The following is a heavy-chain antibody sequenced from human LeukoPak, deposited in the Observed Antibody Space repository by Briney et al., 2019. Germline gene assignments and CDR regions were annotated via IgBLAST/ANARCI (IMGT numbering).Heavy chain of an antibody. V-gene: IGHV3-21*01. J-gene: IGHJ4*02. CDR2: ISSSSSYI. CDR3: ARDGMHYDSSGSGASDY. Sequence: PGGSLRLSCAASGFTFSSYNMNWVRQAPGKGLEWVSSISSSSSYIYYADSVKGRFTISRDNAKNSLYLQMNSLRAEDTAVYYCARDGMHYDSSGSGASDYWGQGTLVTVSS. CDR1: GFTFSSYN. D-gene: IGHD3-22*01.